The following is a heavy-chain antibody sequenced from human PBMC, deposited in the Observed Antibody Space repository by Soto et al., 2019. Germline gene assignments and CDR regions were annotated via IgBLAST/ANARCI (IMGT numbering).Heavy chain of an antibody. J-gene: IGHJ4*02. CDR3: ARDTTGEFDY. D-gene: IGHD1-1*01. Sequence: SESLSLTCTVSGGSISSRSYYWGWIRQPPGKGLECIGSIYDSGSTYYTPSLKSRGTITVDTSKNQFCLELSSVTAADTAVYYCARDTTGEFDYWGQGTLVTVSS. V-gene: IGHV4-39*07. CDR1: GGSISSRSYY. CDR2: IYDSGST.